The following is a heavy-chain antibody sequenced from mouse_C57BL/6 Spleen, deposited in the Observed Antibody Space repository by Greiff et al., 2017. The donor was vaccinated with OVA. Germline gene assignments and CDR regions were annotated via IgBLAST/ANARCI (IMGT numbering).Heavy chain of an antibody. Sequence: EVKLEESGPGLVKPSQSLSLTCSVTGYSITSGYYWNWIRQFPGNKLEWMGYISYDGSNNYNPSLKNRISITRDTSKNQFFLKLNSVTTEDTATYYCAREDGSSPGWFAYWGQGTLVTVSA. CDR1: GYSITSGYY. D-gene: IGHD1-1*01. CDR3: AREDGSSPGWFAY. CDR2: ISYDGSN. V-gene: IGHV3-6*01. J-gene: IGHJ3*01.